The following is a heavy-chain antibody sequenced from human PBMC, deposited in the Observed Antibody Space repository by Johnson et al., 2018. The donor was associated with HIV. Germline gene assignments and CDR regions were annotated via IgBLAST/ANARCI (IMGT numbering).Heavy chain of an antibody. CDR3: ARVRGDCSGGSCYRWGTFDI. CDR2: TNSDGSST. V-gene: IGHV3-74*01. CDR1: GLIFSRSW. J-gene: IGHJ3*02. Sequence: EKLVESGGGLVQPGGSLRLSCAASGLIFSRSWIHWVRQAPGKGLVWVSRTNSDGSSTNYADSVKGRFTISRDQAENTLHLQMHSLRAEDTALSYCARVRGDCSGGSCYRWGTFDIGGQGTMVTVSS. D-gene: IGHD2-15*01.